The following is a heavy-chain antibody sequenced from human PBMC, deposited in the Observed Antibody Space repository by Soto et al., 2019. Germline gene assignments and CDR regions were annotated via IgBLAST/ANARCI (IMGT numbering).Heavy chain of an antibody. CDR2: VHHSWGS. CDR1: GGSISSYY. D-gene: IGHD3-10*01. J-gene: IGHJ6*02. Sequence: XVQLQESGPXXVKPSETLSLSCTVSGGSISSYYWSWFRQSPGKRMEWIGYVHHSWGSSYNPSLQSRVAISLDTSKSQFSLKVTSVTATDTAVYYCARQGFGPLHGLVDVWGQGTTVTVSS. V-gene: IGHV4-59*08. CDR3: ARQGFGPLHGLVDV.